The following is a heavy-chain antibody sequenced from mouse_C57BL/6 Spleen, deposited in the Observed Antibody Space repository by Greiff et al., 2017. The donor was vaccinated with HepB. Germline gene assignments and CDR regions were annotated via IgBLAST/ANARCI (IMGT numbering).Heavy chain of an antibody. CDR3: EKSDYYCGSSYPAWFAY. Sequence: VQLQQSGAELVRPGSSVKMSCKTSGYTFTSYGINWVKQRPGQGLEWIGYIYTGNGYTEYNEKFKGKATLTSDTSSSTAYMQLSSLTSEDSAIYFCEKSDYYCGSSYPAWFAYWGQGTLVTVSA. CDR2: IYTGNGYT. CDR1: GYTFTSYG. D-gene: IGHD1-1*01. V-gene: IGHV1-58*01. J-gene: IGHJ3*01.